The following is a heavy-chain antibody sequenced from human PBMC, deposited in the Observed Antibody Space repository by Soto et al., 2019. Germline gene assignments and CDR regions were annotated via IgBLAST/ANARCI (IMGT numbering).Heavy chain of an antibody. CDR2: INPNSGGT. D-gene: IGHD2-2*01. CDR3: ARSIVVVPAAMPGGVAFDI. V-gene: IGHV1-2*04. Sequence: RASVKVSCKASGYTFTGYYMHWVRQAPGQGLDWMGWINPNSGGTNYAQKFQGWVTVTRDTSISTAYMELSRLRSDDTAVYYCARSIVVVPAAMPGGVAFDIWGQGTMVTVS. CDR1: GYTFTGYY. J-gene: IGHJ3*02.